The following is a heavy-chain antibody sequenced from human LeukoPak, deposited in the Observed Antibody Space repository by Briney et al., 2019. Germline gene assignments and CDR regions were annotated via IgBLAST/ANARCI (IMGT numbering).Heavy chain of an antibody. Sequence: ASVKVSCKASGYTFTSHYVHWVRQAPGQGLEWMGIINPSSGRSNCAQKFQGRVTMTRDTSTSTVYMELSSLISEDTAVFYCARGLGSGSYYGYWGQGTLVTVSS. D-gene: IGHD1-26*01. J-gene: IGHJ4*02. V-gene: IGHV1-46*01. CDR1: GYTFTSHY. CDR3: ARGLGSGSYYGY. CDR2: INPSSGRS.